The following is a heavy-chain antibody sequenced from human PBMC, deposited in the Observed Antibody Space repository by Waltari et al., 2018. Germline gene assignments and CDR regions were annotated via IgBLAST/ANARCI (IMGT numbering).Heavy chain of an antibody. CDR1: GGSVSSGSYY. Sequence: QVQLQESGPGLVKPSETLSLTCTVSGGSVSSGSYYWSWIRQPPGKGLEWIGYLYYSGGTKYNPSLKSRVSISVDTSKNRISLKLTSVTTADTAVYYCARGYSSTWYGGDYYYGMDVWGQGTTVTVSS. CDR2: LYYSGGT. J-gene: IGHJ6*02. CDR3: ARGYSSTWYGGDYYYGMDV. V-gene: IGHV4-61*01. D-gene: IGHD6-13*01.